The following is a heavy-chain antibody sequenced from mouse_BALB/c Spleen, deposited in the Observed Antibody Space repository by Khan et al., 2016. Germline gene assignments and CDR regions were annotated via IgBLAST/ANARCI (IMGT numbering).Heavy chain of an antibody. D-gene: IGHD1-2*01. CDR2: IYPGGDYI. V-gene: IGHV1-63*01. Sequence: QVQLKESGAELVRPGTSVKISCKASGYTFTNYWLGWVKQRPGHGLEWIGDIYPGGDYINYNDKFKGKATLTADKSSRTAYMQLRSLTAEDSAVYFCERSLLRVRTDYWGQGTTLTVSS. J-gene: IGHJ2*01. CDR3: ERSLLRVRTDY. CDR1: GYTFTNYW.